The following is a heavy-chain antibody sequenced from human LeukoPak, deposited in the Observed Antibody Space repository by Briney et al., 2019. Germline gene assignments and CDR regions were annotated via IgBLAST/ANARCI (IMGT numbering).Heavy chain of an antibody. J-gene: IGHJ4*02. Sequence: GASVKVSCKASGYTFTNYAMNWVRQAPGQGLEWMGWINTNTGNPTYAQGFTGRFVFSLDTSVITAYLQIGSLKAEDTAVYYCARGFLVGSSWYRSQYYFDYWGQGTLVTVSS. D-gene: IGHD6-13*01. CDR3: ARGFLVGSSWYRSQYYFDY. CDR1: GYTFTNYA. CDR2: INTNTGNP. V-gene: IGHV7-4-1*01.